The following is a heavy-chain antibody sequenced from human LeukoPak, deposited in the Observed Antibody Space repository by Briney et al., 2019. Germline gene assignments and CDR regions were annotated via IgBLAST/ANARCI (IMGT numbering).Heavy chain of an antibody. J-gene: IGHJ1*01. Sequence: SETLSLACTVSGASISSSNHFWGWIRQPPGKALEWIGTIFDNGTIYYAQSLKGRVAISVDTSMNQFFMHLKSLTAADTAVYYCAYTASYDLFGFWGQGTLVTVSS. CDR1: GASISSSNHF. D-gene: IGHD3-10*01. V-gene: IGHV4-39*01. CDR2: IFDNGTI. CDR3: AYTASYDLFGF.